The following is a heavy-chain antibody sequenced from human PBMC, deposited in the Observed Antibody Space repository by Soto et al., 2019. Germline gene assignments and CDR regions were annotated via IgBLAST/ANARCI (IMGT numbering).Heavy chain of an antibody. CDR2: MNPESGNT. Sequence: ASVKVSCKASGYTFTSYDINWVRQATGQGLEWMGCMNPESGNTGYAQKFQGRVTMTKDTSTNTAYMELSSLRSEDTAVYYCATVVGATGPAAYYYGMDVWGQGTTVTVSS. V-gene: IGHV1-8*01. CDR1: GYTFTSYD. J-gene: IGHJ6*02. D-gene: IGHD1-26*01. CDR3: ATVVGATGPAAYYYGMDV.